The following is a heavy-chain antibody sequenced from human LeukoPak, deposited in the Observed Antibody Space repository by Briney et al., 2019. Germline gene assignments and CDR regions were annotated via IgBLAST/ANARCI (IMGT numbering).Heavy chain of an antibody. CDR2: IYYTGST. CDR3: ARRWGNIVGVKYEY. CDR1: GSSITSVSHY. Sequence: PSETLSLTCTISGSSITSVSHYWGWIRQPPGKGLEWIGDIYYTGSTYYSPSLRSRVTMSVHTSENQFSLRLNSVTAVDTAVYYCARRWGNIVGVKYEYWGQGTLVTVSS. V-gene: IGHV4-39*01. D-gene: IGHD3-16*01. J-gene: IGHJ4*02.